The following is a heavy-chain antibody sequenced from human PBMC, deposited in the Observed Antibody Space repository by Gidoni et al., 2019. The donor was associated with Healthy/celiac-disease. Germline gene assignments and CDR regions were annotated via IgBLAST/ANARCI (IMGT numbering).Heavy chain of an antibody. Sequence: FSRYAISWVRQAPGQGLEWMGRIIPILGIANYAQKFQGRVTITAVKSTSTAYMELSSLRSEDTAVYYCARGPESYYYDSSGYPDYWGQGTLVTVSS. CDR2: IIPILGIA. J-gene: IGHJ4*02. CDR3: ARGPESYYYDSSGYPDY. D-gene: IGHD3-22*01. CDR1: FSRYA. V-gene: IGHV1-69*04.